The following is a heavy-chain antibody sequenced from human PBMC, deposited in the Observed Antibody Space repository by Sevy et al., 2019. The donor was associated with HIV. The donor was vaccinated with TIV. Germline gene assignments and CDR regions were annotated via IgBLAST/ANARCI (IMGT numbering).Heavy chain of an antibody. Sequence: GGSLRLSCAASGFSLTTSDMHWVRQAPGKGLEWVAVISYDGSNKYYADSVKGRFTISRDNSKNTLYLQMNSLRAEDTAVYYCARGYDSQPGSSDGYWGQGTLVTVSS. D-gene: IGHD3-22*01. V-gene: IGHV3-30*19. J-gene: IGHJ4*02. CDR1: GFSLTTSD. CDR3: ARGYDSQPGSSDGY. CDR2: ISYDGSNK.